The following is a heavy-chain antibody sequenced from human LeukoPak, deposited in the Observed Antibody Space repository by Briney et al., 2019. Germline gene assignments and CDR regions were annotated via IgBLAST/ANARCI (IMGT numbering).Heavy chain of an antibody. CDR1: GFTFSSYG. CDR3: AKDLLVGVIPYYFDY. Sequence: GGSLRLSCAASGFTFSSYGMHWVRQAPGKGLEWVAFIRYDGSNKYYADSVKGRFTISRDNSKNTLYLQMNSLRAEDTAVYYCAKDLLVGVIPYYFDYWGQGTLVTVSS. CDR2: IRYDGSNK. D-gene: IGHD2-15*01. V-gene: IGHV3-30*02. J-gene: IGHJ4*02.